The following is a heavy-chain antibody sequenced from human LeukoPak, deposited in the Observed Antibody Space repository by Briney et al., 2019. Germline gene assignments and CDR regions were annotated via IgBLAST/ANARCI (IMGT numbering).Heavy chain of an antibody. CDR3: ARDNELVVVPAANAYYYYYMDV. V-gene: IGHV3-11*01. D-gene: IGHD2-2*01. CDR1: GFTFRDYY. Sequence: PGGSLRLSCAPSGFTFRDYYMICLRQATGKGREGVSYFSSSGSTIYYASSVTGRFTISRDHAKNSLYLQMNSLRAEDTAVYYCARDNELVVVPAANAYYYYYMDVWGKGTTVTVSS. J-gene: IGHJ6*03. CDR2: FSSSGSTI.